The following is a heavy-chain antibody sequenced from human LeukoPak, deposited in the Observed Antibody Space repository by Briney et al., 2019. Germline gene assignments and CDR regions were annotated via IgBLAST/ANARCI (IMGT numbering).Heavy chain of an antibody. J-gene: IGHJ4*02. Sequence: GGSLRLSCAASGFTASSNYMSWVRQAPGKGLEWVSVIYSGGSTYYADSVKGRFTISRDNSKNTLYLQMNSLRAEDTAVYYCAIDPVDIVATTDFDYWGQGTLVTVSS. CDR2: IYSGGST. V-gene: IGHV3-66*01. CDR3: AIDPVDIVATTDFDY. D-gene: IGHD5-12*01. CDR1: GFTASSNY.